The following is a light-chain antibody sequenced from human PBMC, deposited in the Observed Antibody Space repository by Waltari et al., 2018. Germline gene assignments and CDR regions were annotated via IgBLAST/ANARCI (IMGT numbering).Light chain of an antibody. CDR1: QSVSKY. J-gene: IGKJ1*01. CDR2: DAS. V-gene: IGKV3-20*01. CDR3: QKYGTIPAT. Sequence: EIVLTQSPGTLSLSPGERATLSCRASQSVSKYLAWYQQKPGQAPRLLIYDASIRATGIPDRFSGSGWGTDFSLTISSLEPEDCAVYYCQKYGTIPATFGQGTKVQ.